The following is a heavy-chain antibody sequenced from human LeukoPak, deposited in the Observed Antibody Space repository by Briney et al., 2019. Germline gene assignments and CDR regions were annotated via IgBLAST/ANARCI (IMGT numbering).Heavy chain of an antibody. Sequence: PGGSLRLSCAASGFTFSSYAMSWVRPAPGKGLEWVSTISGSGSSTYYADSGKGRFTISRDNSKNTLYLQMNSLRAEDTAVYYCAKDSGYYYKSFDYWGQGTLVTVSS. D-gene: IGHD3-22*01. CDR1: GFTFSSYA. CDR3: AKDSGYYYKSFDY. V-gene: IGHV3-23*01. J-gene: IGHJ4*02. CDR2: ISGSGSST.